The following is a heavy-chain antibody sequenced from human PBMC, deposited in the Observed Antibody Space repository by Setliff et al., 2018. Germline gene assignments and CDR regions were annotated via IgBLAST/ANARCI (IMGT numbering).Heavy chain of an antibody. CDR3: ARGYRGYYNFWSGSQGANWFDP. J-gene: IGHJ5*02. Sequence: SVKVSCKASGGTFSSYAISWVRQAPGQGPEWMGGIIPIFGTANYAQKFQGRVTITADESTSTAYMELSSLRSEDTAVYYCARGYRGYYNFWSGSQGANWFDPWGRGTLVTVSS. CDR2: IIPIFGTA. CDR1: GGTFSSYA. D-gene: IGHD3-3*01. V-gene: IGHV1-69*13.